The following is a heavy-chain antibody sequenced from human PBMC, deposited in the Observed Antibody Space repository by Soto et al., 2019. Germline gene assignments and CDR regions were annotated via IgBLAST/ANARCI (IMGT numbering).Heavy chain of an antibody. D-gene: IGHD3-9*01. Sequence: GGSLRLSCAASGFTFSSYSMNWVRQAPGKGLEWVSSISSSSSYIYYADSVKGRFTISRDNAKNSLYLQMNSLRAEDTAVYYCARDSGYYDILYYFDYWGQGTLVTVSS. CDR3: ARDSGYYDILYYFDY. CDR2: ISSSSSYI. CDR1: GFTFSSYS. J-gene: IGHJ4*02. V-gene: IGHV3-21*01.